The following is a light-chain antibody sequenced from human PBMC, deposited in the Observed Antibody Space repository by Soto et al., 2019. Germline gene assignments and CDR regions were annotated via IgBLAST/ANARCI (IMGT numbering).Light chain of an antibody. CDR2: EVR. CDR1: SSDVGSYNY. V-gene: IGLV2-14*01. Sequence: QSALTQPASVSGSPGQSITISCTGTSSDVGSYNYVSWYQQHPGKAPKLMIYEVRNRPSGVYDRFSGSKSGKTASLTIFGLQAEDEADYYCSSFTTSTTPVFAGGTNLTVL. J-gene: IGLJ2*01. CDR3: SSFTTSTTPV.